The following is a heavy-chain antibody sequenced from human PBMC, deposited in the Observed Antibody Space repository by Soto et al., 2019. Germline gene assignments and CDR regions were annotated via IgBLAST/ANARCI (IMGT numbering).Heavy chain of an antibody. Sequence: ASVKVSCKASGYTFTSYYMHWVRQAPGQGLEWMGIINPSGGSTSYAQKFQGRVTMTRDTSTSTVYMELSSLRSEDTAVYYCARDGIGFYYDSSGYPFDYRGQGPLVPASS. CDR1: GYTFTSYY. D-gene: IGHD3-22*01. CDR2: INPSGGST. J-gene: IGHJ4*02. CDR3: ARDGIGFYYDSSGYPFDY. V-gene: IGHV1-46*01.